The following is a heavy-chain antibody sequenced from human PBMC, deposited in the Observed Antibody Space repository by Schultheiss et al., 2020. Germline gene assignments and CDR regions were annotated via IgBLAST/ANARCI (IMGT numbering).Heavy chain of an antibody. CDR2: IYYSGST. J-gene: IGHJ4*02. D-gene: IGHD6-6*01. V-gene: IGHV4-59*01. CDR1: GGSISSYY. Sequence: SETLSLTCAVSGGSISSYYWSWIRQPPGKGLEWIGYIYYSGSTNYNPSLKSRVTISVDTSKNQFSLKLSSVTAADTAVYYCARSPPIAARAFLDYLGQGTLVTVSS. CDR3: ARSPPIAARAFLDY.